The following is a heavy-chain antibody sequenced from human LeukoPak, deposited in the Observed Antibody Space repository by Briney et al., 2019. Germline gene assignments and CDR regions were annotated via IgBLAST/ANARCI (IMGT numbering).Heavy chain of an antibody. CDR1: GFTFGDYD. J-gene: IGHJ4*02. Sequence: GGSLRLSCSASGFTFGDYDMTWVRQAPGKGLEWVGFIRSKAYGGTTEYAASVKGRFTISRDDSRSIAYVQMNSLKTGDTAVYYCSRLSGYDFWSGYFHVLDYWGQGSLVTVSS. CDR3: SRLSGYDFWSGYFHVLDY. V-gene: IGHV3-49*04. D-gene: IGHD3-3*01. CDR2: IRSKAYGGTT.